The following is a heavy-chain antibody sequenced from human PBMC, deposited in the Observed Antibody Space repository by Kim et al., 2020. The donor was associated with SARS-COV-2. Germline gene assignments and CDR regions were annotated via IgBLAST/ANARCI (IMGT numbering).Heavy chain of an antibody. J-gene: IGHJ4*02. CDR3: ARSWDQEAEGVVVETWSFDY. CDR1: GGSISSGGYY. V-gene: IGHV4-31*03. D-gene: IGHD3-22*01. CDR2: IYYSGST. Sequence: SETLSLTCTVSGGSISSGGYYWSWIRQHPGKGLEWIGYIYYSGSTYYNPSLKSRVTISVDTSKNQFSLKLSSVTAADTAVYYCARSWDQEAEGVVVETWSFDYWGQGTLVTVSS.